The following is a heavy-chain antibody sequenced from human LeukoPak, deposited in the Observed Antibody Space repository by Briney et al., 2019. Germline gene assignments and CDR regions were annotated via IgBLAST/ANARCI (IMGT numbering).Heavy chain of an antibody. D-gene: IGHD3-10*01. CDR3: ARSHRATYGSGSYYSDY. CDR1: GGSISSYY. Sequence: SETLSLTCTVSGGSISSYYWSWIRQPPGKGLEWIGYIYYSGSTNYNPSLKSRVTITVDTSKNQLSLKLSSVTAADTAVYYCARSHRATYGSGSYYSDYWGQGTLVTVSS. J-gene: IGHJ4*02. V-gene: IGHV4-59*08. CDR2: IYYSGST.